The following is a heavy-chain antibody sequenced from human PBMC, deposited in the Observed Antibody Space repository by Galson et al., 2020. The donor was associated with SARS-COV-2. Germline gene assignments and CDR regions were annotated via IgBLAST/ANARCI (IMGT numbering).Heavy chain of an antibody. V-gene: IGHV1-69*13. Sequence: SVKVSCKASGGTFSSYAISWVRQAPGQGLEWMGGIIPIFGTANYAQKFQGRVTITADESTSTAYMELSSLRSEDTAVYYCAEGKAPHHTDAFDSWGQGTMVTVSS. CDR1: GGTFSSYA. J-gene: IGHJ3*02. CDR3: AEGKAPHHTDAFDS. CDR2: IIPIFGTA.